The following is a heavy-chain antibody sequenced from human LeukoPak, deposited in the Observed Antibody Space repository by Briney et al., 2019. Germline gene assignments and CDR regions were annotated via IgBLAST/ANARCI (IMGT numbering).Heavy chain of an antibody. D-gene: IGHD1-14*01. V-gene: IGHV3-23*01. CDR1: GFTFSTYA. CDR2: IRGSGGST. Sequence: GGSLRLSCAASGFTFSTYAMTWVRQAPGRGLEWVSTIRGSGGSTYYADSVKGRFTISRDISKNTVYLQMNNLRAEDTAVYYCARAVSGHYVDYWGQGTLVTVSS. CDR3: ARAVSGHYVDY. J-gene: IGHJ4*02.